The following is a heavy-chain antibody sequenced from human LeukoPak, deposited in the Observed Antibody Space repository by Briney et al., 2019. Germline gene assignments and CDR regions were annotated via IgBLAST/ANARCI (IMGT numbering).Heavy chain of an antibody. V-gene: IGHV3-74*01. J-gene: IGHJ6*02. CDR2: VNSDGSST. Sequence: GGSLRLSCAASGFTFTSYWMHWVRQAPGKGLVWVSRVNSDGSSTTYADSVKGRFTISSDNAKNTLYLQMNSLRAEDTAVYYCARGRYYGMDVWGQGPTVTVSS. CDR1: GFTFTSYW. CDR3: ARGRYYGMDV.